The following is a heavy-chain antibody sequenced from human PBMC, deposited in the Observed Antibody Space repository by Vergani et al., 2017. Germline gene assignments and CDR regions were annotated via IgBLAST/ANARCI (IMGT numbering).Heavy chain of an antibody. D-gene: IGHD2-15*01. CDR3: AKDVDEGRPYYNGMDV. CDR2: ISGSGDST. CDR1: GFSFRSYA. J-gene: IGHJ6*02. V-gene: IGHV3-23*01. Sequence: EVQLLESGGGLIQPGGSLRLSCVASGFSFRSYAMNWVRQAPGQGPEWVAAISGSGDSTYYADSMKGRFTISRDNSKNTLYLQMNGLRADDTAIYYCAKDVDEGRPYYNGMDVWGQGTTVTVSS.